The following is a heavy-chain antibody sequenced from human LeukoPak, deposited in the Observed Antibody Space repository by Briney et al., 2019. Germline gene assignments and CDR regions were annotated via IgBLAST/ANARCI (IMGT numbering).Heavy chain of an antibody. J-gene: IGHJ4*02. CDR3: ARAHYYDSSGYTFGY. V-gene: IGHV1-18*01. CDR1: GYTFTSYG. Sequence: ASVKVSCKASGYTFTSYGISWVRQAPGQGLEWMGWISAYNGNTNYAQKFQGRVTITADESTSTAYMELSSLRSEDTAVYYCARAHYYDSSGYTFGYWGQGTLVTVSS. D-gene: IGHD3-22*01. CDR2: ISAYNGNT.